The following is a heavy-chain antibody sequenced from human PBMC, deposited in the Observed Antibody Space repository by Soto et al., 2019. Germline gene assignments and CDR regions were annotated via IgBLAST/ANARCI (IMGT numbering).Heavy chain of an antibody. CDR1: GYIFTSYG. D-gene: IGHD5-12*01. J-gene: IGHJ4*02. Sequence: QVQLVQSGVEVKKHGASVKVSCKASGYIFTSYGISWVRQAPGQGLEWMGWISAHNGNRKYAQKLQGRVTMTTDTSTSTAYMELRSLRSDDTAVYYCARDLGGFPDYWGQGTLVTVSS. CDR3: ARDLGGFPDY. V-gene: IGHV1-18*01. CDR2: ISAHNGNR.